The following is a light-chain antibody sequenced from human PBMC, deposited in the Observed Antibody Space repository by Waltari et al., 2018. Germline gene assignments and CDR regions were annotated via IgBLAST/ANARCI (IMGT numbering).Light chain of an antibody. V-gene: IGKV4-1*01. CDR2: WAS. J-gene: IGKJ1*01. CDR3: QQYFSVPRT. Sequence: DCVMTQSPESLAVSLGERASINCMSSQNLFSSVNSKSYLAWFQQRPGRPPKLLIYWASTRQSGVPDRFTGRGSGTNFTLTITSLRAEDVAVYYCQQYFSVPRTFGRGTKVEVK. CDR1: QNLFSSVNSKSY.